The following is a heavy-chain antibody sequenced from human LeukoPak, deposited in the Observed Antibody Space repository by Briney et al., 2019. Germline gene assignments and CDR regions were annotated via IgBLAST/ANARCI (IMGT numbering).Heavy chain of an antibody. CDR2: IYYSGST. V-gene: IGHV4-39*01. CDR3: ARWGEYGSGSPRP. CDR1: GHSISSSSYY. D-gene: IGHD3-10*01. J-gene: IGHJ5*02. Sequence: SETLSLTCTVSGHSISSSSYYWGWIRQPPGKGLEWIGSIYYSGSTYYNPSLKSRVTISVDTSKNQFSLKLSSVTAADTAVYYCARWGEYGSGSPRPWGQGTLVTVSS.